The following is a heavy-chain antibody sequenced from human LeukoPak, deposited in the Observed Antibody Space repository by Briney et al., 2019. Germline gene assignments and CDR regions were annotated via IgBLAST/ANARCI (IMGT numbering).Heavy chain of an antibody. CDR2: MSGSVGTT. Sequence: PGGSLRLSCAASGFTFSSNGMSWVRQAPGKGLEWVSSMSGSVGTTYYADSVKGRFTISRDNSKNTLYLQMNSLRAEDTAVYYCARRYYDFWSGYSYYFDYWDQGTLVTVSS. D-gene: IGHD3-3*01. CDR1: GFTFSSNG. J-gene: IGHJ4*02. CDR3: ARRYYDFWSGYSYYFDY. V-gene: IGHV3-23*01.